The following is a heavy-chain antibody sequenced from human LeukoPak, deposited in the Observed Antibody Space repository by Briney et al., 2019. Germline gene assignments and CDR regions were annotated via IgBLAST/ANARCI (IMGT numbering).Heavy chain of an antibody. CDR3: ARGEMATITGGFDY. CDR2: IYSGGST. D-gene: IGHD5-24*01. V-gene: IGHV3-53*01. J-gene: IGHJ4*02. Sequence: GGSLRLSCAASGYTVSSNYMSWVRQAPGKGLEWVSVIYSGGSTYYADSVKGRFTISRDNSKNTLYLQMNSLRAEDTAVYYCARGEMATITGGFDYWGQGTLVTVSS. CDR1: GYTVSSNY.